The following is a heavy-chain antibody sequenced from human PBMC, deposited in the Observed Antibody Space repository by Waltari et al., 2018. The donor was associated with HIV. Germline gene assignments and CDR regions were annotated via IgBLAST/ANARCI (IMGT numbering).Heavy chain of an antibody. CDR2: INWDGSKI. D-gene: IGHD5-12*01. CDR3: AKDRGVDAGFDH. V-gene: IGHV3-43*01. J-gene: IGHJ4*02. Sequence: EVQLVESGGVVVQPGGSLSLSCAASGFTFDDYTMNWVRQVPGKGLECVSLINWDGSKIYYADAVKGRFTISRDNSKNSLYLQMNSLRTEDTGLYHCAKDRGVDAGFDHWGQGTLVTVSS. CDR1: GFTFDDYT.